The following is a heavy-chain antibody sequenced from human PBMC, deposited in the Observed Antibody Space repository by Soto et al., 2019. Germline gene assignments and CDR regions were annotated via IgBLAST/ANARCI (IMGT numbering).Heavy chain of an antibody. J-gene: IGHJ5*02. CDR1: GGTFSSYA. V-gene: IGHV1-69*05. D-gene: IGHD3-22*01. Sequence: SVKVSYKASGGTFSSYAISWVRQATGQGLEWMGGIIPIFGTANYAQKFQGRVTMTTDTSTSTAYMELRSLRSDDTAVYYCARTLVVITVNWFDPWGQGTLVTVSS. CDR3: ARTLVVITVNWFDP. CDR2: IIPIFGTA.